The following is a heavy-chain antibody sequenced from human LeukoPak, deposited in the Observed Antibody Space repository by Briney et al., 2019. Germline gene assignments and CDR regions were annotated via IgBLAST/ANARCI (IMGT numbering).Heavy chain of an antibody. J-gene: IGHJ4*02. D-gene: IGHD1-26*01. CDR3: AKTRGVGATHFSFDY. CDR2: IRYDGDIK. CDR1: GFTFSSYG. Sequence: PGGSLRLSCAASGFTFSSYGMHWVRQAPGKGLEWVAFIRYDGDIKYYADSVKGRFTISRDNSKNTLYLQMNSLRAEDTAVYYCAKTRGVGATHFSFDYWGQGTLVTVSS. V-gene: IGHV3-30*02.